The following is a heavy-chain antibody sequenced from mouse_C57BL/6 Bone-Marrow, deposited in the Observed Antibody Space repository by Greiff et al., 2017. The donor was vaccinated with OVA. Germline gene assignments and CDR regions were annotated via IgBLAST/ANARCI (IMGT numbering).Heavy chain of an antibody. CDR1: GYTFTSYW. CDR3: ARGGATWYFDV. CDR2: IDPSDSYT. V-gene: IGHV1-69*01. Sequence: QVQLQQPGAELVMPGASVKLSCKASGYTFTSYWMHWVKQRPGQGLEWIGEIDPSDSYTNYNQKFKGKSTVTVDKSSSTAYMQLSSLTSEDSAVYYCARGGATWYFDVWGTGTTVTVSS. J-gene: IGHJ1*03. D-gene: IGHD4-1*02.